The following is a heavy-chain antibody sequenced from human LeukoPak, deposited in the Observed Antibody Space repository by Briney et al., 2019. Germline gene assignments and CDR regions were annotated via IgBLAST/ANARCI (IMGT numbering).Heavy chain of an antibody. Sequence: PGGSLRLSCAVSGFTFSDYYMGWIRQAPGKGLEWVANIKQDGSEKYYVDSVKGRFTISRDNAKNSLYLQMNSLRAEDTAVYYCASGGAGIGYWGQGTLVTVSS. J-gene: IGHJ4*02. D-gene: IGHD4-17*01. CDR1: GFTFSDYY. CDR2: IKQDGSEK. V-gene: IGHV3-7*01. CDR3: ASGGAGIGY.